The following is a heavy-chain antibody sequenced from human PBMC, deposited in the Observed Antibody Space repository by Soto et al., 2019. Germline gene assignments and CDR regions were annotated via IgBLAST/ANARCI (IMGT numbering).Heavy chain of an antibody. J-gene: IGHJ3*02. CDR1: GGSISSGGYY. D-gene: IGHD3-10*01. V-gene: IGHV4-31*03. Sequence: QVQLQESGPGLVKPSQTLSLTCTVSGGSISSGGYYWSWIRQHPGKGLEWIGYIYYSGSTYYNPSLKSRVTISVDTSKNQFSLKLSSVTAADTAVYYCARGLDYYGTGSPDDYAFDIWGQGTMVTVSS. CDR3: ARGLDYYGTGSPDDYAFDI. CDR2: IYYSGST.